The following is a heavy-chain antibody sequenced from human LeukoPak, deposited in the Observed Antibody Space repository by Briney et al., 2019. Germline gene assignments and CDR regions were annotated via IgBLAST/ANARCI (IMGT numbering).Heavy chain of an antibody. J-gene: IGHJ6*02. CDR3: ARDWYSYGQTYGMDV. Sequence: GGSLRLSCAASGFTFSSNAMTWVRRAPGKGLECVSGISDSGGTTYYADSVKGRFTISRDNSKNTLYLQMNSLRAEDTAVYYCARDWYSYGQTYGMDVWGQGTTVTVSS. D-gene: IGHD5-18*01. CDR2: ISDSGGTT. CDR1: GFTFSSNA. V-gene: IGHV3-23*01.